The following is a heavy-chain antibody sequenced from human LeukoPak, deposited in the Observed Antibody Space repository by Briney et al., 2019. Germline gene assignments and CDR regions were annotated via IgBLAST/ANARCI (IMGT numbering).Heavy chain of an antibody. CDR2: IYYSGST. CDR1: GASISSYY. J-gene: IGHJ4*02. D-gene: IGHD5-12*01. V-gene: IGHV4-59*01. CDR3: ARENSGYAFDY. Sequence: SETLSLTCTVSGASISSYYWSWIRQPPGKGLEWIGYIYYSGSTNYNPSLKSRVTISVDTSKNQFSLKLSSVTAADTAVYYCARENSGYAFDYWGQGTLVTVSS.